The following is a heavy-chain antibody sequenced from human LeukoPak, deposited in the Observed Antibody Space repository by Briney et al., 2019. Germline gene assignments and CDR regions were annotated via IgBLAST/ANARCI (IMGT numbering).Heavy chain of an antibody. CDR1: GFTFSSYA. CDR3: AKSKTIAVAGRRYY. Sequence: GGSLRLSCAASGFTFSSYAMSWVRQAPGKGLEWVSAISGSGGSTYYADSVKGRFTISRDNSKNTLYLQMNSLRAEDTAVYYCAKSKTIAVAGRRYYWGQGTLVTVSS. D-gene: IGHD6-19*01. V-gene: IGHV3-23*01. CDR2: ISGSGGST. J-gene: IGHJ4*02.